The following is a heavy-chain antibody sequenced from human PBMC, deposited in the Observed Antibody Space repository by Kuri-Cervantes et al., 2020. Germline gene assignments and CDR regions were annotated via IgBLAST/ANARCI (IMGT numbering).Heavy chain of an antibody. CDR3: ARDGPYCSSTSCYAVYYYYYYGMDV. D-gene: IGHD2-2*01. CDR1: GFTFRSYT. Sequence: GESLKISCVASGFTFRSYTMNWVRQAPGKGLEWISYISSDSSTIYYLDSVKGRFTVSRDNAKNSLYLQMDSLRDEDTAVYYCARDGPYCSSTSCYAVYYYYYYGMDVWGQGTTVTVSS. V-gene: IGHV3-48*02. CDR2: ISSDSSTI. J-gene: IGHJ6*02.